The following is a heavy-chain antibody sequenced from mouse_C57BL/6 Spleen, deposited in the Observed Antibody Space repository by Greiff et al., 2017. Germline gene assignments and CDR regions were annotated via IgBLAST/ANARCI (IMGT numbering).Heavy chain of an antibody. J-gene: IGHJ4*01. CDR1: GFTFSDYG. CDR2: ISSGSSTI. CDR3: ARPRENGDYGNYDAMDY. D-gene: IGHD2-1*01. V-gene: IGHV5-17*01. Sequence: EVHLVESGGGLVKPGGSLKLSCAASGFTFSDYGMHWVRQAPEKGLEWVAYISSGSSTIYYADTVKGRFTISRDNAKNTLFLQMTSLRSEDTAMYYCARPRENGDYGNYDAMDYWGQGTSVTVSS.